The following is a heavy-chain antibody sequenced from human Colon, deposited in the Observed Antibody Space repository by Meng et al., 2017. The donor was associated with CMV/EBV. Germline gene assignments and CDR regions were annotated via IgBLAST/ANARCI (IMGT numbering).Heavy chain of an antibody. CDR2: IYHSGST. V-gene: IGHV4-34*01. J-gene: IGHJ4*02. CDR1: GGSFSGYY. D-gene: IGHD5-12*01. Sequence: QVQLQQWGAGLLKPSEALSLTCAVYGGSFSGYYWSWIRQPPGKGLEWIGEIYHSGSTNYNPSLKSRVTISVDKSKNQFSLKLSSVTAADTAVYYCVRGPPYFDYWGQGTLVTVSS. CDR3: VRGPPYFDY.